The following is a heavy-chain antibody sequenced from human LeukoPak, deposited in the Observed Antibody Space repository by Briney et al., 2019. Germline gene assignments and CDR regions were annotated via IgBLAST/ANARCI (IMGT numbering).Heavy chain of an antibody. Sequence: SETLSLTCAVYGGSFSGYYWSWIRQPPGKGLEWIGEINHSGSTNYNPSLKSRVTISVDTSKNQFSLKLSSVTAADTAAYYCARVGYDFWSGYYWFDPWGQGTLVTVSS. CDR1: GGSFSGYY. J-gene: IGHJ5*02. V-gene: IGHV4-34*01. CDR3: ARVGYDFWSGYYWFDP. D-gene: IGHD3-3*01. CDR2: INHSGST.